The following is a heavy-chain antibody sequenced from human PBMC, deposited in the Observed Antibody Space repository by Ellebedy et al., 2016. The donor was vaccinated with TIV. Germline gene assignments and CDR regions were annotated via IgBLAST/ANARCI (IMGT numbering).Heavy chain of an antibody. J-gene: IGHJ6*03. CDR2: ISGYNGNT. CDR3: ARDRDYGYDRDYYFYMDV. CDR1: GYTFTSYG. Sequence: ASVKVSXXGSGYTFTSYGISWVRQAPGQGLEWMGWISGYNGNTHYAQKLQVRFTMLMDTSTSTAYMELRSLRSDDTAVYYCARDRDYGYDRDYYFYMDVWGKGTAVSVSS. D-gene: IGHD5-12*01. V-gene: IGHV1-18*01.